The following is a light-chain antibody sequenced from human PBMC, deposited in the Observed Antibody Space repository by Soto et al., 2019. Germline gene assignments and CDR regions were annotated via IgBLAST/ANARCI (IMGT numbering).Light chain of an antibody. V-gene: IGKV3-20*01. Sequence: EIVLTQSPGTLSLSPGERATLSCRVSQSVSSSYLAWYQQKPGQAPRLLIYGASSRATGIPDRFSGSGSGTDFTLTISSLEPEDFAVYYCQQYNSSPVTFGQGTKVEIK. CDR1: QSVSSSY. CDR3: QQYNSSPVT. CDR2: GAS. J-gene: IGKJ1*01.